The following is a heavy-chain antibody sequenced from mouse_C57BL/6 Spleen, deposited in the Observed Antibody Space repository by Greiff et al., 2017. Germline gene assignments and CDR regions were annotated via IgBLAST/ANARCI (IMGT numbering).Heavy chain of an antibody. V-gene: IGHV5-16*01. CDR1: GFTFSDYY. CDR2: INYDGSST. J-gene: IGHJ4*01. D-gene: IGHD4-1*01. Sequence: EVMLVESEGGLVQPGSSMKLSCTASGFTFSDYYMAWVRQVPEKGLEWVANINYDGSSTYYLDSLKSRFIISRDNAKNILYLQMSSLKSEDTATYYCAREGETGYYAMDYWGQGTSVTVSS. CDR3: AREGETGYYAMDY.